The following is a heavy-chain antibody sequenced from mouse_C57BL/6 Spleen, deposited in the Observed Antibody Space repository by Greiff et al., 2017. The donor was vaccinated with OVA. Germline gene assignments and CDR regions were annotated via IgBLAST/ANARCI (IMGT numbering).Heavy chain of an antibody. CDR2: IYPGSGNT. D-gene: IGHD2-12*01. V-gene: IGHV1-76*01. J-gene: IGHJ4*01. CDR1: GYTFTDYY. CDR3: ARGYYSSTGAMDY. Sequence: VKLMESGAELVRPGASVKLSCKASGYTFTDYYINWVKQRPGQGLEWIARIYPGSGNTYYNEKFKGKATLTAEKSSSTAYMQLSSLTSEDSAVYFCARGYYSSTGAMDYWGQGTSVTVSS.